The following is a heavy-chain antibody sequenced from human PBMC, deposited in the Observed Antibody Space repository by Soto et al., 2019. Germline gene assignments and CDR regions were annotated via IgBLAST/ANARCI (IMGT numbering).Heavy chain of an antibody. D-gene: IGHD4-17*01. CDR1: KFTFSAYA. CDR3: TRDPNGDHIGAFDF. CDR2: ISGSGGGT. Sequence: EVQVVESGGGVVQPGGSLRLSCATSKFTFSAYAMTWVRQTPGEGLEWVSSISGSGGGTSYADSVKGRFSISRDNSKNTLYLRMNSVRVEDTAVYYCTRDPNGDHIGAFDFWGQGIVVTVSS. J-gene: IGHJ3*01. V-gene: IGHV3-23*04.